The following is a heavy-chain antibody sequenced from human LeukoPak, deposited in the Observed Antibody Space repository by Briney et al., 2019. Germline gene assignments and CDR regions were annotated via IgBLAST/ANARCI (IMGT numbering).Heavy chain of an antibody. D-gene: IGHD3-22*01. CDR2: IYHWWST. Sequence: SETLSLTCTVSGYSISSGYYWGWIRQPPGKGLEGIGSIYHWWSTYYNPSLKRRGTISVDTSKNQFSLKLSSVTAADTAVYYCASVGGYLFSDWFDPWGQGTLVTVSS. V-gene: IGHV4-38-2*02. CDR3: ASVGGYLFSDWFDP. CDR1: GYSISSGYY. J-gene: IGHJ5*02.